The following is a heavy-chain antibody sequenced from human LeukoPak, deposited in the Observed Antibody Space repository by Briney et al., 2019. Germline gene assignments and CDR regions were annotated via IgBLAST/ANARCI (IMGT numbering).Heavy chain of an antibody. Sequence: PSETLSLTCAVYGGSFSGYYWSWIRQPPGKGLEWIGEINHSGSTNYNPSPKSRVTISVDTSKNQFSLKLSSVTAADTAVYYCARRRPNYYDSSGSIPEVFDYWGQGTLVTVSS. CDR3: ARRRPNYYDSSGSIPEVFDY. J-gene: IGHJ4*02. CDR1: GGSFSGYY. D-gene: IGHD3-22*01. V-gene: IGHV4-34*01. CDR2: INHSGST.